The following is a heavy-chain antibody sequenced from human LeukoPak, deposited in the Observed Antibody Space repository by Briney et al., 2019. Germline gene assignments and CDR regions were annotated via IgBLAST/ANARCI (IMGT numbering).Heavy chain of an antibody. Sequence: GGSLRLSCAASGFTFSSYWMSWVRQAPGKGLEWVANIKQDGSEKYYVDSVKGRFTISRDNAKNSLYLQMNSPRAEDTAVYYCAAQYYDFWSGMYYIDYWGQGTLVTVSS. V-gene: IGHV3-7*01. CDR2: IKQDGSEK. CDR3: AAQYYDFWSGMYYIDY. CDR1: GFTFSSYW. J-gene: IGHJ4*02. D-gene: IGHD3-3*01.